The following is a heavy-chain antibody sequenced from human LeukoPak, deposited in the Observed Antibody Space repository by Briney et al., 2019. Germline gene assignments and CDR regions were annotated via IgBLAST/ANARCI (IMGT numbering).Heavy chain of an antibody. CDR3: AKALRRLDDAFDI. J-gene: IGHJ3*02. CDR1: GFTFDDYA. Sequence: GGSLRLSCAASGFTFDDYAMHWFRQAPGKGLEWVSGISWNSGSIGYAVSVKGRFTIPRDNAKNSLYLQMNSLRAEDTALYYCAKALRRLDDAFDIWGQGTMVTVSS. CDR2: ISWNSGSI. V-gene: IGHV3-9*01.